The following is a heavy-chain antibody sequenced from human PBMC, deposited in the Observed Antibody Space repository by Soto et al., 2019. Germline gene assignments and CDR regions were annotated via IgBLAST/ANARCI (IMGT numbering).Heavy chain of an antibody. CDR3: TARNYGTGSYYRSDAFDI. V-gene: IGHV3-15*01. Sequence: LRLSCAASGFTFSIYAMHLVRQAPGKGLEWVGRIKSKTDGGTTDYAAPGKGRFTISRDDSKNTLYLQMNSLKTEDTAVYYCTARNYGTGSYYRSDAFDIWGQGTMVTVSS. J-gene: IGHJ3*02. D-gene: IGHD3-10*01. CDR2: IKSKTDGGTT. CDR1: GFTFSIYA.